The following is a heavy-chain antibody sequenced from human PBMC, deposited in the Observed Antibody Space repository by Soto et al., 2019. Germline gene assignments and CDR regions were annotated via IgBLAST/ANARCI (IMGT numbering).Heavy chain of an antibody. J-gene: IGHJ6*02. V-gene: IGHV3-74*01. CDR1: GFTFSSYW. CDR3: DRDLDFYYDFWSGYYSSYYCTRDYYYRLDV. CDR2: INSDGSST. D-gene: IGHD3-3*01. Sequence: GGSLRLSCAASGFTFSSYWMHWVRQAPGKGLVWVSRINSDGSSTSYADSVKGRFTISRDNAKNTLYLQMNSLRAEDTAVYYCDRDLDFYYDFWSGYYSSYYCTRDYYYRLDVWGQRSTVTVAS.